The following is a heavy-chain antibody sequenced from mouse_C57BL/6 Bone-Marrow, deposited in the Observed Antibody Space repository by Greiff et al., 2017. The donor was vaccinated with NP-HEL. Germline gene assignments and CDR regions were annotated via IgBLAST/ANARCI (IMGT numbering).Heavy chain of an antibody. J-gene: IGHJ4*01. CDR3: ARAYFTTLVDYARDY. V-gene: IGHV2-6*03. CDR1: GFSLTSYG. Sequence: VQLKESGPGLVAPSQSLSITCTVSGFSLTSYGVHWVRQPPGKGLEWLVVIWSDGSTTYNSALISRLSISKDNSKSQVFVKLNSLQTDDTAMYYCARAYFTTLVDYARDYWGQGTSVTVSS. D-gene: IGHD1-1*01. CDR2: IWSDGST.